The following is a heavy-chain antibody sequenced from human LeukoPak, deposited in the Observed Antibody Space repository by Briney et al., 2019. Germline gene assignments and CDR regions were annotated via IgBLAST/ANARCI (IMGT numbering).Heavy chain of an antibody. CDR3: AKMKGHPLPKYYMDV. CDR2: ISGSGDNT. Sequence: GGSLRLSCAASGFTCSGLSMSWVGRTPGKGLEWVSDISGSGDNTLYADSVKGRFTISRDNSKNTLYLEMNSLRAEDTAIYYCAKMKGHPLPKYYMDVWGQGTTVTVSS. CDR1: GFTCSGLS. D-gene: IGHD1-26*01. J-gene: IGHJ6*01. V-gene: IGHV3-23*01.